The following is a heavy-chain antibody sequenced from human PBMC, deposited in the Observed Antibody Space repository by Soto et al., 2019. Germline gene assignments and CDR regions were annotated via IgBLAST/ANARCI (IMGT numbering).Heavy chain of an antibody. D-gene: IGHD1-7*01. CDR3: AREIIAGGNYFFDY. Sequence: PSETLSLTCTVSGGSISSYYWSWIRQPPGKGLEWIGYIYYSGTTNYNPSLKSRVTISIDTSTNQFSLKLRSVTAADTAVYYCAREIIAGGNYFFDYWGQGALVTVSS. J-gene: IGHJ4*02. V-gene: IGHV4-59*01. CDR1: GGSISSYY. CDR2: IYYSGTT.